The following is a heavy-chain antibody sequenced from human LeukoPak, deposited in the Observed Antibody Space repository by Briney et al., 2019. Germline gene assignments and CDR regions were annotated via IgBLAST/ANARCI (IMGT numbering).Heavy chain of an antibody. CDR1: GYTFTSYG. V-gene: IGHV1-18*01. Sequence: ASVKVSCKASGYTFTSYGISWVRQAPGQGLEWMGWISPYNGSPNYAQKLQGRVTMTTDTSTSTAYMELRSLRSDDTAVYYCATDGNPRVAIPDAFDIWGQGTLVTVSS. CDR3: ATDGNPRVAIPDAFDI. D-gene: IGHD2-2*02. J-gene: IGHJ3*02. CDR2: ISPYNGSP.